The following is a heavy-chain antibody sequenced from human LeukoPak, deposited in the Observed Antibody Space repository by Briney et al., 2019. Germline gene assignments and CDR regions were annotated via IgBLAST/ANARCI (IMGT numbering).Heavy chain of an antibody. V-gene: IGHV1-18*01. CDR1: GYTSTSYG. D-gene: IGHD6-13*01. CDR3: ARVGLGAAAGNWFDP. CDR2: ISAYNGNT. Sequence: ASVKVSCKASGYTSTSYGISWVRQAPGQGLEWMGWISAYNGNTNYAQKLQGRVTMTTDTSTSTAYMELRSLRSDDTAVYYCARVGLGAAAGNWFDPWGQGTLVTVSS. J-gene: IGHJ5*02.